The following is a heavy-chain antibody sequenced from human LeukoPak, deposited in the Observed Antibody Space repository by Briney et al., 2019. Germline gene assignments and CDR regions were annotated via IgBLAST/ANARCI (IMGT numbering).Heavy chain of an antibody. Sequence: GGSLRLSCAASGFTVSSNYMSWVRQAPGKGLEWVSVIYSGGSTYYADSVKGRFTISRDNSKNTLYLQMNSLRAEDTAVYYCARDGPINDYGDYGGDYWGQGTLVTVSS. J-gene: IGHJ4*02. D-gene: IGHD4-17*01. CDR2: IYSGGST. V-gene: IGHV3-53*01. CDR3: ARDGPINDYGDYGGDY. CDR1: GFTVSSNY.